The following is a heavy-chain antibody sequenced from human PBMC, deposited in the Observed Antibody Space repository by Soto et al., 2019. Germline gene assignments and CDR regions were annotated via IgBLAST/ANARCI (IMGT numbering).Heavy chain of an antibody. CDR3: AAVQPDCSGGSCYSGYYYYGMDV. CDR1: GFTFTSSA. CDR2: IVVGSGNT. J-gene: IGHJ6*02. Sequence: QMQLVQSGPEVKKPGTSVKVSCKASGFTFTSSAVQWVRQARGQRLEWIGWIVVGSGNTNYAQKFQERVTITRDMSTSTAYMELSSLRSEDTAVYYCAAVQPDCSGGSCYSGYYYYGMDVWGQGTTVTVSS. D-gene: IGHD2-15*01. V-gene: IGHV1-58*01.